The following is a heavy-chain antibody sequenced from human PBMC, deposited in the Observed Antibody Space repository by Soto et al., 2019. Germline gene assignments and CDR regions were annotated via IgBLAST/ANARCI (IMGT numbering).Heavy chain of an antibody. CDR3: AKGYYDSPGYLTHLMGDH. CDR1: GFTFSNYV. J-gene: IGHJ4*02. CDR2: ISGSGGDT. V-gene: IGHV3-23*01. D-gene: IGHD3-22*01. Sequence: EVQLLESGGGLVQPWGSLRLSGAGSGFTFSNYVMNWVRQAPGKGLEWVSGISGSGGDTYYADSVKGRFTISRDNSKNTLSLQMNSLRAEDTAVYYCAKGYYDSPGYLTHLMGDHWGQGTLVTVS.